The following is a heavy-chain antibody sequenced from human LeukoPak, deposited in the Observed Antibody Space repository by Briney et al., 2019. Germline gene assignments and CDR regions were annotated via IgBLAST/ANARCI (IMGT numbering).Heavy chain of an antibody. CDR1: GFKFDDYE. CDR3: ARVPGSHYYYYMDV. V-gene: IGHV3-20*01. J-gene: IGHJ6*03. CDR2: ISKSGRAT. Sequence: GGSLSLSCAASGFKFDDYEMSWVRQVPGKGLEYVSGISKSGRATGYGDSVKGRFTISSDNAKNSLFLQMTSLRAEDTALYHCARVPGSHYYYYMDVWGKGAAVPVSS.